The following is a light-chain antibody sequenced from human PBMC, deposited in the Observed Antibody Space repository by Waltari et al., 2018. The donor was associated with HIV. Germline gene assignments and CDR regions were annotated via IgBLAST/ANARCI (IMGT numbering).Light chain of an antibody. J-gene: IGKJ4*01. CDR2: AAF. Sequence: EIQMTQSPSSPSASVGDTVTITCRATQAISNSLASYQQKPGKAPNLLLYAAFRLESGVPSRFSCSGSGTDFTLTISSLQPEDFATYYCQQYYNSPLTFGGGTKVEIK. CDR1: QAISNS. V-gene: IGKV1-NL1*01. CDR3: QQYYNSPLT.